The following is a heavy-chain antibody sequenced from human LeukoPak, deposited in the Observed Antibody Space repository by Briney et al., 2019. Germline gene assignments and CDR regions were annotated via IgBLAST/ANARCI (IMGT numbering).Heavy chain of an antibody. Sequence: SETLSLTCTVSGGSISSYYWSWIRQPAGKGLEWIGRIYTSGSTNYNPSPKSRVTMSVDTSKNQFSLKLSSVTAADTAVYYCARDGYCSSTSCYTNWFDPWGQGTLVTVSS. CDR2: IYTSGST. V-gene: IGHV4-4*07. D-gene: IGHD2-2*02. CDR1: GGSISSYY. CDR3: ARDGYCSSTSCYTNWFDP. J-gene: IGHJ5*02.